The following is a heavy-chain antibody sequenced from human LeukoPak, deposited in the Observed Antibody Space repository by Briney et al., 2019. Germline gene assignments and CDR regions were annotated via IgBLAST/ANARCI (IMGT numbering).Heavy chain of an antibody. D-gene: IGHD2-2*01. Sequence: SETLSLTCSVSGGSVSGRSYYWGWIRQPPGKGLEWIGSVYFSGSTYYNPSLKSRVTISVDTSKNQFSLKLYSVTAADTAVYYCAKYCSTTSCYYLDSWGQGILVTVSS. V-gene: IGHV4-39*07. CDR1: GGSVSGRSYY. J-gene: IGHJ4*02. CDR3: AKYCSTTSCYYLDS. CDR2: VYFSGST.